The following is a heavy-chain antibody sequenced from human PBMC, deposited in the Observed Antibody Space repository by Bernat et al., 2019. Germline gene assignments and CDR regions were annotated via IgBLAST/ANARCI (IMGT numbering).Heavy chain of an antibody. V-gene: IGHV1-24*01. CDR3: ATAVATTVTTFDY. CDR2: FDPEDGET. Sequence: QVQLVQSGAEVKKPGASVKVSCKVSGYTLTELSMHWVRQAPGKGLEWMGGFDPEDGETIYAQKFQGRVTVTEDTSTDTAYMELSSLRSEDTAVYYCATAVATTVTTFDYWGQGTLVTVSS. CDR1: GYTLTELS. J-gene: IGHJ4*02. D-gene: IGHD4-17*01.